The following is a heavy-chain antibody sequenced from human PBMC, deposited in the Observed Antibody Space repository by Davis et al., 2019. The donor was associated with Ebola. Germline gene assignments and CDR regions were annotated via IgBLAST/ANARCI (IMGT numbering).Heavy chain of an antibody. Sequence: ASVKVSCKASGYTFTSYAMHWVRQAPGQRLEWIGWINAGNGNTKYSQKFQGRVTITRDTSASTAYMELSSLRSEDTAVYYCARGITMVQGVIGYWGQGTLVTVSS. CDR2: INAGNGNT. CDR3: ARGITMVQGVIGY. D-gene: IGHD3-10*01. V-gene: IGHV1-3*01. J-gene: IGHJ4*02. CDR1: GYTFTSYA.